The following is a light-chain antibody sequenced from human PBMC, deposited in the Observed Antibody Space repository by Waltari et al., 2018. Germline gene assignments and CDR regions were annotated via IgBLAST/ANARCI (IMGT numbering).Light chain of an antibody. V-gene: IGLV3-25*03. CDR2: NDN. CDR3: QSTDSTVSYPVV. J-gene: IGLJ2*01. CDR1: ALPKRY. Sequence: SYELTQPPSVSVSPGQTARITFPGAALPKRYAYWYQQKPGQAPVLLIFNDNERPSAIPERFSGSSSGTTVTLTISGVQAEDEADYYCQSTDSTVSYPVVFGGGTKLTVL.